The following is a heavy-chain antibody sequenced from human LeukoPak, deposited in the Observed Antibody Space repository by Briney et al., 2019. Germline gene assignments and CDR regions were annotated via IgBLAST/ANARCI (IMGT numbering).Heavy chain of an antibody. J-gene: IGHJ4*02. CDR3: ARGGVQPVDY. Sequence: GGSLRLSCAASGFTFNSFWMHWVRQAPGKGLMWVSDMNEYATTRRYADSVKGRFTISRDNAKNTLYLQMNNLRAEDTAMYFCARGGVQPVDYWGQGTLVIVSS. CDR1: GFTFNSFW. D-gene: IGHD3-10*01. CDR2: MNEYATTR. V-gene: IGHV3-74*01.